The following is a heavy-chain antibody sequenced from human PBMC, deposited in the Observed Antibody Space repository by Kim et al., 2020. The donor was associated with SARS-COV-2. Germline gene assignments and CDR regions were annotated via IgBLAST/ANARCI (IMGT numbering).Heavy chain of an antibody. V-gene: IGHV3-48*02. CDR3: ARELPVDLPYYYYGMDV. J-gene: IGHJ6*02. Sequence: VKGRFTIYRDNAKNSLYLQMNSLGDEDTAVYYCARELPVDLPYYYYGMDVWGQGTTVTVSS. D-gene: IGHD2-15*01.